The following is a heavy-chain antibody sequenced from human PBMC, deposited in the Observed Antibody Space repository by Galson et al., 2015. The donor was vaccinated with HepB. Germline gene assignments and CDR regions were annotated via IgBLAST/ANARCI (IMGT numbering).Heavy chain of an antibody. CDR1: GYTFTSYG. D-gene: IGHD4-17*01. CDR3: ARVSGTTVRYWYFDL. CDR2: ISAYNGNT. V-gene: IGHV1-18*04. Sequence: SVKVSCKASGYTFTSYGISWVRQAPGQGLEWMGWISAYNGNTNYAQKLQGRVTMTTDTSTSTAYMELSSLRSEDTAVYYCARVSGTTVRYWYFDLWGRGTLVTVSS. J-gene: IGHJ2*01.